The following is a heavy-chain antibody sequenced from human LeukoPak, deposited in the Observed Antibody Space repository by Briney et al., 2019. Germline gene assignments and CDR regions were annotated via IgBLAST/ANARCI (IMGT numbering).Heavy chain of an antibody. Sequence: GGSLRLSCAAPGFTFSSYAMSWVRQAPGKGLEWVSAISGSGGSTYYADSVKGRFTISRDNSKNTLYLQMNSLRAEDTAVYYCAKDIYGDYTPDAFDIWGQGTMVTVSS. CDR2: ISGSGGST. CDR3: AKDIYGDYTPDAFDI. V-gene: IGHV3-23*01. CDR1: GFTFSSYA. D-gene: IGHD4-17*01. J-gene: IGHJ3*02.